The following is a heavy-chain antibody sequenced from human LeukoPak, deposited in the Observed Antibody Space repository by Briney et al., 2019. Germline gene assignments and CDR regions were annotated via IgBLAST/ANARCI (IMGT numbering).Heavy chain of an antibody. D-gene: IGHD2-2*01. V-gene: IGHV5-51*01. Sequence: GESLKISGKGSGYTFGNSIIGWARQMPGKGPEWMAIIYPGDSETRYSTSFQGQFSISADKSISTAYLQWSSLRSSDTVMYYCARLPAASAMRGDYWGQATLVTVSS. J-gene: IGHJ4*02. CDR1: GYTFGNSI. CDR2: IYPGDSET. CDR3: ARLPAASAMRGDY.